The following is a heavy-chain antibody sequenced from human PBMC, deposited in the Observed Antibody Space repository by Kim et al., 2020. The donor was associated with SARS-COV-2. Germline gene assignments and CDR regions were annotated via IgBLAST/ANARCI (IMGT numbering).Heavy chain of an antibody. D-gene: IGHD4-17*01. Sequence: SETLSLTCTVSGGSVSSGSYYWSWIRQPPGKGLEWIGYIYYSGSTNYNPSLKSRVTISVDTSKNQFSLKLSSVTAADTAVYYCARDSTVTNYFDYWGQGTLVTVSS. V-gene: IGHV4-61*01. CDR3: ARDSTVTNYFDY. CDR1: GGSVSSGSYY. J-gene: IGHJ4*02. CDR2: IYYSGST.